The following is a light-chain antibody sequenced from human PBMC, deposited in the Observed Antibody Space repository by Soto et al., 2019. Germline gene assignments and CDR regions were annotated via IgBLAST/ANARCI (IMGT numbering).Light chain of an antibody. CDR2: DVS. V-gene: IGLV2-11*01. Sequence: QSVLTQPRSVSGSPGQSVTISCTGTSSNDESYDFVSWIQHHPVKPPKLIMYDVSKRPSVVPDRFSGSKSGNTASLTFPGLQAEDEADYYCCSYAGSYTFVFGTGTKVTVL. J-gene: IGLJ1*01. CDR3: CSYAGSYTFV. CDR1: SSNDESYDF.